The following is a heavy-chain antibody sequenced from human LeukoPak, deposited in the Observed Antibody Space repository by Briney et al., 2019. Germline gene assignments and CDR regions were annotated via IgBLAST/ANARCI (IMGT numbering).Heavy chain of an antibody. CDR3: ARVKIVVVTTPGGGYTDA. CDR1: DDVVSSATHY. D-gene: IGHD3-22*01. V-gene: IGHV4-39*07. Sequence: SETLSLTCKVSDDVVSSATHYWGWIRQSPGKELEWIGSIDSRGTTYHNPSLKSRVTISVDTSKNQFSLQLTSLAAADTAVYHCARVKIVVVTTPGGGYTDAWGKGTTVTVSS. J-gene: IGHJ6*03. CDR2: IDSRGTT.